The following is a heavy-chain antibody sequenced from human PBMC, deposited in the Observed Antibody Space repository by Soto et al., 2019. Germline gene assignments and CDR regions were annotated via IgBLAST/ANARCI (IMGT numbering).Heavy chain of an antibody. CDR3: AGLGWGRVSPLNY. Sequence: GGSLRLSCTTSGFTFSDYAMSWVRQVPGKGLEWVSVSSSGVGLFYRDSVRGRFTISRDNSKNTLFLQMNSLRAEDTAIYYCAGLGWGRVSPLNYWGQGALVTVSS. CDR2: SSSGVGL. J-gene: IGHJ4*02. V-gene: IGHV3-23*01. D-gene: IGHD3-16*01. CDR1: GFTFSDYA.